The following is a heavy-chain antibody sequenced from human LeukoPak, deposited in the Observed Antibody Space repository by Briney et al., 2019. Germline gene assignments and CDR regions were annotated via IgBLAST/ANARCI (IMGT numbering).Heavy chain of an antibody. J-gene: IGHJ4*02. Sequence: GGSLRLSCAASGFIFSGYWMHWVRHAPGKGLVWLSRIKNDGSITSYADSVKGRFTISRDNAKNTLYLQMNSLRAEDTAVYYCARSGQSGYDYFEYWGQGTLVTVSS. V-gene: IGHV3-74*01. CDR2: IKNDGSIT. CDR1: GFIFSGYW. D-gene: IGHD5-12*01. CDR3: ARSGQSGYDYFEY.